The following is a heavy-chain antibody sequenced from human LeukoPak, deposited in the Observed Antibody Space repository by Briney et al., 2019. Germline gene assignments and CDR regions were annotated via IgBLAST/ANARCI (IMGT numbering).Heavy chain of an antibody. CDR3: AREASAMIVVAYYFDY. V-gene: IGHV1-69*05. CDR2: IIPIFGTA. D-gene: IGHD3-22*01. Sequence: SVKVSCKASGGTFSSYAISWVRQAPGQGLEWMGRIIPIFGTANYAQKFQGRVTITTDESTSTAYMELSSLRSEDTAAYYCAREASAMIVVAYYFDYWGQGTLVTVSS. CDR1: GGTFSSYA. J-gene: IGHJ4*02.